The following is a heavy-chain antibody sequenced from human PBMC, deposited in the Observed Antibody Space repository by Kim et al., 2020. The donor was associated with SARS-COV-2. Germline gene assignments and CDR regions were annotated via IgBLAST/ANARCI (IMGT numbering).Heavy chain of an antibody. Sequence: GGSLRLSCAASGFTFSSYWMSWVRRAPGKGLEWVANIKQDGSEKYYVDSVKGRFTISRDNAKNSLYLQMNSLRAEDTAVYYCARDGGLGYCSSTSCPPVRYYGMDVWGQGTTVTVSS. V-gene: IGHV3-7*03. CDR1: GFTFSSYW. CDR3: ARDGGLGYCSSTSCPPVRYYGMDV. D-gene: IGHD2-2*01. J-gene: IGHJ6*02. CDR2: IKQDGSEK.